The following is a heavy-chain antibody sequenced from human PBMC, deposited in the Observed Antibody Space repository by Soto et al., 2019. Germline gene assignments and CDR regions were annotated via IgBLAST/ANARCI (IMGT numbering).Heavy chain of an antibody. D-gene: IGHD5-18*01. CDR2: IYYSGST. CDR1: GGSISSGDYY. CDR3: ARAGGYSPRWFDP. V-gene: IGHV4-30-4*01. Sequence: SETLSLTCTVSGGSISSGDYYWSWIRQPPGKGLEWIGYIYYSGSTYYNPSLKSRVTISVDTSKNQFSLKLSSVTAADTAVYYCARAGGYSPRWFDPCGQGTLVTVSS. J-gene: IGHJ5*02.